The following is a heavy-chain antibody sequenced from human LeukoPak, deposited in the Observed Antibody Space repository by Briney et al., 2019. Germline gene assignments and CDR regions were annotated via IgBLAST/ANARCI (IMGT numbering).Heavy chain of an antibody. D-gene: IGHD5-12*01. CDR2: IIPIFGTA. CDR3: AREGGYSGYDDYYYYMDV. Sequence: SVKVSCKASGGTFSSYAISWVRQAPGQGLEWMGGIIPIFGTANYAQKFPGRVTITADKSTSAAYMELSSLRSEDTAVYYCAREGGYSGYDDYYYYMDVWGKGTTVTVSS. J-gene: IGHJ6*03. CDR1: GGTFSSYA. V-gene: IGHV1-69*06.